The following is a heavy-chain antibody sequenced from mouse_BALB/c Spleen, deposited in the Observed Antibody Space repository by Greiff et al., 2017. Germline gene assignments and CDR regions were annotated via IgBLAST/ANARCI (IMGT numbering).Heavy chain of an antibody. CDR2: IDPANDNT. CDR3: APYGNRAY. D-gene: IGHD2-1*01. Sequence: VQLQQSGAELVKPGASVKLSCTASGFNINDSFMHWVKQRPEQGLEWIGRIDPANDNTKYDPKFQGKATITADTSSNTAYLQLSSLTSGDTAVYYCAPYGNRAYWGQGTLVTVSA. J-gene: IGHJ3*01. CDR1: GFNINDSF. V-gene: IGHV14-3*02.